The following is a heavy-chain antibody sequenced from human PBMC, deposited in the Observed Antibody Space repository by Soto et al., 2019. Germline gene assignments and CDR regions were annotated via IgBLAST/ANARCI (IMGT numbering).Heavy chain of an antibody. D-gene: IGHD3-22*01. V-gene: IGHV4-34*01. J-gene: IGHJ6*02. CDR1: GGSFSGYY. CDR3: ARWGGSGYPETLYYYYGMDV. Sequence: QVQLQQWGAGLLKPSETLSLTCAVYGGSFSGYYWSWIRQPPGKGLEWIGEINHSGSTNYNPSLKSRVTISVDTSKNQFSLKLSSVTAADTAVYYCARWGGSGYPETLYYYYGMDVWGQGTTVTVSS. CDR2: INHSGST.